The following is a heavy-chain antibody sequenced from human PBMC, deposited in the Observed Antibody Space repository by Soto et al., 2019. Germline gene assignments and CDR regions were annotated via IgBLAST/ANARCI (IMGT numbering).Heavy chain of an antibody. V-gene: IGHV4-61*01. Sequence: SETLSLTCCVSNESVSSGSYYWSWIRQAPGKGLEWIGYVYYNGNTNYTPSLNSRVTISADTSKNQFSLKLSSVTAADTAVYYCARSGATIRYYHYGSDVWGKGTTVTVSS. J-gene: IGHJ6*04. CDR1: NESVSSGSYY. D-gene: IGHD5-12*01. CDR2: VYYNGNT. CDR3: ARSGATIRYYHYGSDV.